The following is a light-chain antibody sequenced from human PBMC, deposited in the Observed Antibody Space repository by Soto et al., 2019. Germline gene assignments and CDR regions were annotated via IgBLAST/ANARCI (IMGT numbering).Light chain of an antibody. CDR3: QQSHTIPWT. Sequence: DIQMTQSPSSLSASVGDRVTITCRASQSISTHLNWYQKKAGKAPILLTYDASTLQGGVPSRFSASGSGTDFTLTIVSLQPEDFATYYCQQSHTIPWTFGQGTKVEIK. CDR2: DAS. J-gene: IGKJ1*01. V-gene: IGKV1-39*01. CDR1: QSISTH.